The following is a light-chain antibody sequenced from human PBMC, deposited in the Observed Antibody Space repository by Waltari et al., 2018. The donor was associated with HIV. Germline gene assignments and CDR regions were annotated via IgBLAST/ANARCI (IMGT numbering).Light chain of an antibody. Sequence: QSALTQPPSASGSPGQSVTISCTGTSSDVGGYNYVSWYKQNPGKAPKLMIYEVSKRPSGVPDRFSGSKSGKTASLTGSGLKAEDEADYYCSSYAGSNNLVFGGGTKLNVL. CDR1: SSDVGGYNY. V-gene: IGLV2-8*01. CDR3: SSYAGSNNLV. J-gene: IGLJ2*01. CDR2: EVS.